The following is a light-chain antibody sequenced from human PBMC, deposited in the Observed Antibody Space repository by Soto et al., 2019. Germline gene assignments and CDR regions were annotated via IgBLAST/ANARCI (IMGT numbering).Light chain of an antibody. V-gene: IGLV2-8*01. Sequence: QSVLTQPPSASGSSGQSVTISCTGTSSDVGGYNYVSWYQQHPGKAPKLMIYGVGKRPSGVPDRFSGSKSGNTASLTVSGLQAEDEADYYCSSYAGSNSYVFGTGT. J-gene: IGLJ1*01. CDR3: SSYAGSNSYV. CDR2: GVG. CDR1: SSDVGGYNY.